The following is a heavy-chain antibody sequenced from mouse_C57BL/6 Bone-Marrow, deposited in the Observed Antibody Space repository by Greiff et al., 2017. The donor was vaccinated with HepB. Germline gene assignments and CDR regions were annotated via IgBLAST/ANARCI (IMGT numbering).Heavy chain of an antibody. Sequence: DVQLQESGPGLVKPSQSLSLTCSVTGYSITSGYYWNWIRQFPGNKLEWMGYISYDGSNNYNPSLKNRISITRDTSKNQFFLKLNSVTTEDTATDYCASNITTVVAPYAMDYWGQGTSVTVSS. CDR3: ASNITTVVAPYAMDY. CDR2: ISYDGSN. V-gene: IGHV3-6*01. D-gene: IGHD1-1*01. CDR1: GYSITSGYY. J-gene: IGHJ4*01.